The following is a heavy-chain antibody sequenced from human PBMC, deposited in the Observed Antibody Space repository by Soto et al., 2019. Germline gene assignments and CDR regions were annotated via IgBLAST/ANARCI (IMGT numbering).Heavy chain of an antibody. D-gene: IGHD3-10*01. CDR2: ISYDGSNK. Sequence: QVQLVESGGGVVQPGRSLRLSCAASGFTFSSYAMHWVRQAPGKGLAWVAVISYDGSNKYYADSVKGRFTISRDNSKNTLYLQMNSLRAEDTAVYYCARARSKVSTGYYFDYWGQGTLVTVSS. J-gene: IGHJ4*02. CDR1: GFTFSSYA. V-gene: IGHV3-30-3*01. CDR3: ARARSKVSTGYYFDY.